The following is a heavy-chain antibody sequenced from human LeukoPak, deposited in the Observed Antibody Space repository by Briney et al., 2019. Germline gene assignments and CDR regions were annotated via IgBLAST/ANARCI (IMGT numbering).Heavy chain of an antibody. V-gene: IGHV3-23*01. Sequence: GRSLGLSCAASGFTSNNYAMSWVRQAPGKGLEWVSSISGSGDGTYYGDSVKGRFTISRDNSQRTLYLQMSSLRADDTAIYYCAKSPANWLDAWGQGTLVTVSS. CDR3: AKSPANWLDA. CDR1: GFTSNNYA. CDR2: ISGSGDGT. J-gene: IGHJ5*02.